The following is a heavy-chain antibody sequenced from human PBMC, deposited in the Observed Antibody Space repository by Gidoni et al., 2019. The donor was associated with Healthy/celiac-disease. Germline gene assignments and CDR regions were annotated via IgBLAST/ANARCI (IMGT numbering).Heavy chain of an antibody. CDR1: GFPFSSYG. J-gene: IGHJ6*03. CDR3: ARDGQYSGSYYYYYYMDV. CDR2: IWYDGSNK. Sequence: QVQLVESGGGVVQPGRSLRLSCAASGFPFSSYGMHWVRQAPGKGLEWVAVIWYDGSNKYYADSVKGRFTISRDNSKNTLYLQMNSLRAEDTAVYYCARDGQYSGSYYYYYYMDVWGKGTTVTVSS. V-gene: IGHV3-33*01. D-gene: IGHD1-26*01.